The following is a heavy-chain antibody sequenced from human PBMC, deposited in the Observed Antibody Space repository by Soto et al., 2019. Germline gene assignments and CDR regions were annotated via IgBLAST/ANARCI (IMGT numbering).Heavy chain of an antibody. CDR3: AKDRGYCSGGSCYPLDAFDI. CDR2: ISWNSGSI. J-gene: IGHJ3*02. Sequence: EVQLVESGGGLVQPGRSLRLSCAASGFTFDDYAMHWVRQAPGKGLEWVSGISWNSGSIGYADSVKGRFTISRDNAKNSLYLQMNSLRAEDTALYYCAKDRGYCSGGSCYPLDAFDIWGQGTMVTVSS. CDR1: GFTFDDYA. V-gene: IGHV3-9*01. D-gene: IGHD2-15*01.